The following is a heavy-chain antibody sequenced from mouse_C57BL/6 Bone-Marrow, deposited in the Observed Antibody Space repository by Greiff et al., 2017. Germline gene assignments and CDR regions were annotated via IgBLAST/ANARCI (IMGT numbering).Heavy chain of an antibody. D-gene: IGHD3-1*01. J-gene: IGHJ1*03. V-gene: IGHV1-82*01. CDR3: ARGFGWYFDV. CDR2: IYPGDGDT. Sequence: QVQLKESGPELVKPGASVKISCKASGYAFSSSWMNWVKQRPGKGLEWIGRIYPGDGDTNYNGKFKGKATLTADKSSSTAYMQLSSLTSEDSAVYFCARGFGWYFDVWGTGTTVTVSS. CDR1: GYAFSSSW.